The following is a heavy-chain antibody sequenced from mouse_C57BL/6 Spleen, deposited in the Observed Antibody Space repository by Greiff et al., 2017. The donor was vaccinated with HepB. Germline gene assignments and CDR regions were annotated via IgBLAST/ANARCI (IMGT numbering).Heavy chain of an antibody. CDR2: IDPENGDT. Sequence: EVQRVESGAELVRPGASVKLSCTASGFNIKDDYMHWVKQRPEQGLEWIGWIDPENGDTEYASKFQGKATITADTSSNTAYLQLSSLTSEDTAVYYCTTSFSNYLFAYWGQGTLVTVSA. CDR1: GFNIKDDY. V-gene: IGHV14-4*01. J-gene: IGHJ3*01. CDR3: TTSFSNYLFAY. D-gene: IGHD2-5*01.